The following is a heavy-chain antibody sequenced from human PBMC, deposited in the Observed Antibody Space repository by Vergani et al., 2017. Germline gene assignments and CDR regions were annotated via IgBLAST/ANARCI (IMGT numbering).Heavy chain of an antibody. CDR2: IYYSGST. CDR1: GGSISSGGYY. J-gene: IGHJ3*02. V-gene: IGHV4-31*03. D-gene: IGHD5-24*01. Sequence: QVQLQESGPGLVKPSQTLSLTCTVSGGSISSGGYYWSWIRQHPGKGLEWIGYIYYSGSTYYNPSLKSRVTISVDTSKNQFSLKLSSVTAADTAVYYCARAFRDGYNWGDAFDIWGQGTMVTVSS. CDR3: ARAFRDGYNWGDAFDI.